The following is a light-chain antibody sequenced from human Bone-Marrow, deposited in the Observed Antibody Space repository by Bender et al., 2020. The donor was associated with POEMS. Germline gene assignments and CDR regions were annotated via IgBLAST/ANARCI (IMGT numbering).Light chain of an antibody. Sequence: SYELTQPPSVSVSPGQTATITCSGDALPTTYVYWFQQRSGQAPLLVIYEDTKRPSGIPERFSGSSSGTMATLIISGAQVEDEADYYCYSTDNSNNHRLFGGGTRLTVL. V-gene: IGLV3-10*01. J-gene: IGLJ3*02. CDR1: ALPTTY. CDR2: EDT. CDR3: YSTDNSNNHRL.